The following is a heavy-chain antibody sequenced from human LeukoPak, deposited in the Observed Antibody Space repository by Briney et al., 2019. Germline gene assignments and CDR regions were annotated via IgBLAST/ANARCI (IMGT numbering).Heavy chain of an antibody. CDR2: INPSGGST. J-gene: IGHJ4*02. CDR3: ARDARGPPYYYDSSGYYLDY. Sequence: GASVKVSCKASGYTFTSYYMHWVRQAPGQGLEWMGIINPSGGSTSYAHQGRVTMTRDTSTSTVYMELSSLRSEDTAVYYCARDARGPPYYYDSSGYYLDYWGQGTLVTVSS. CDR1: GYTFTSYY. V-gene: IGHV1-46*01. D-gene: IGHD3-22*01.